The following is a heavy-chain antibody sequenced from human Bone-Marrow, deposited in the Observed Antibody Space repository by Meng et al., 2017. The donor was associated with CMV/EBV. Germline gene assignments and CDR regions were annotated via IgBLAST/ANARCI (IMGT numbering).Heavy chain of an antibody. CDR1: GFTVSSNY. V-gene: IGHV3-53*01. CDR2: IYSGGST. D-gene: IGHD1-26*01. J-gene: IGHJ5*02. CDR3: ARAGISGSFWFDP. Sequence: GESLKISCAASGFTVSSNYMSWVRQAPGKGLEWVSVIYSGGSTYYADSVKGRFTISRDNSKNTLYLQMNSLRAEDTAVYYCARAGISGSFWFDPWGQGTLVTVSS.